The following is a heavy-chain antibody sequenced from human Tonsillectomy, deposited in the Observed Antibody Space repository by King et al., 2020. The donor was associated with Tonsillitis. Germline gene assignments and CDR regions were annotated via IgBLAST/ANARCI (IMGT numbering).Heavy chain of an antibody. V-gene: IGHV3-48*02. CDR2: INGGSDSI. Sequence: EVQLVESGGGLVQPGGSLRLSCAASGFTFSSYNMNWVRQAPGKGLEWVSYINGGSDSIYYAASVKGRFTVSRDNDKNSLYLQMNSLRDEDTAVYYCATDDYDNSASAYWGQGTLVTVSS. CDR3: ATDDYDNSASAY. CDR1: GFTFSSYN. J-gene: IGHJ4*02. D-gene: IGHD3-22*01.